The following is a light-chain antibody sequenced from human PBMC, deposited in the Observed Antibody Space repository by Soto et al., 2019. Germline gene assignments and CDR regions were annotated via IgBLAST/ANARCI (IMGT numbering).Light chain of an antibody. CDR1: QSIDNF. CDR3: QQSYSTPSIT. CDR2: AAS. V-gene: IGKV1-39*01. Sequence: DIQMTQSPSSLSASVGDRVTITCRPSQSIDNFLNWYQQKPGKAPNLLIYAASSLQSGVSSRFSGSGSGTDFTLTISSLQPEDSATYYCQQSYSTPSITFGQGTRLEIK. J-gene: IGKJ5*01.